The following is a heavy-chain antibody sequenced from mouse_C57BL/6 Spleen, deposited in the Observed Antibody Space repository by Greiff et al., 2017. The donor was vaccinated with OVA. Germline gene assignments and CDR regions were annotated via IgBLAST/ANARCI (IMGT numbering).Heavy chain of an antibody. J-gene: IGHJ4*01. D-gene: IGHD1-1*01. CDR1: GFTFSSYG. CDR2: ISSGGSYT. Sequence: EVKVVESGGDLVKPGGSLKLSCAASGFTFSSYGMSWVRQTPDKRLEWVATISSGGSYTYYPDSVKGRFTISRDNAKNNLYLQMSSLKSEDTAMYYCARHDGSLTTMDYWGQGTSVTVSS. V-gene: IGHV5-6*01. CDR3: ARHDGSLTTMDY.